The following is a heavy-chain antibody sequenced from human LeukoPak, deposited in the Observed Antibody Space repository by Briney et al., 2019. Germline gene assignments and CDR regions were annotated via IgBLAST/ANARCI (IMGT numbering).Heavy chain of an antibody. V-gene: IGHV3-15*01. CDR1: GFTFSNAW. D-gene: IGHD3-10*01. J-gene: IGHJ6*04. CDR3: TTAGLWFGDYYYGMDV. Sequence: GGSLRLSCAASGFTFSNAWMSWVRQAPGKGLEWVGRIKSKTDGGTTDYAAPVKGRFTISRDDSKNTPYLQMNSLKTEDTAVYYCTTAGLWFGDYYYGMDVWGKGTTVTVSS. CDR2: IKSKTDGGTT.